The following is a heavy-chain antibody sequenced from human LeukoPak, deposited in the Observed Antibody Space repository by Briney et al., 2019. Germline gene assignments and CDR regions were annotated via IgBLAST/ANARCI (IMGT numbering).Heavy chain of an antibody. Sequence: SETLSLTCNVSGVSMTTSNDHSGWIRQPPGKALEWIATISYTRTTSYNPSLKSRVTISVDTPKNQLSLKLSSVAAADTAIYYCARRYYFDRSGYYYHFDYWGQGSLVTVSS. J-gene: IGHJ4*02. CDR2: ISYTRTT. CDR1: GVSMTTSNDH. D-gene: IGHD3-22*01. CDR3: ARRYYFDRSGYYYHFDY. V-gene: IGHV4-39*01.